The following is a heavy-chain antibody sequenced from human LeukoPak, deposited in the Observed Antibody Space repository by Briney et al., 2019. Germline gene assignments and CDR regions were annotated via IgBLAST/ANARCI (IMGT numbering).Heavy chain of an antibody. CDR3: ARVSEARIASPRNAVN. CDR1: GYTFSNYG. CDR2: ITVYNGNT. J-gene: IGHJ4*02. D-gene: IGHD6-13*01. V-gene: IGHV1-18*01. Sequence: SVTVSCKASGYTFSNYGISWVRQAPGQGLEWMGWITVYNGNTKYAHKFTGRVTMTTDTSTTTAYMELRSLRSDDTAVYYCARVSEARIASPRNAVNWGQGTVDSVFS.